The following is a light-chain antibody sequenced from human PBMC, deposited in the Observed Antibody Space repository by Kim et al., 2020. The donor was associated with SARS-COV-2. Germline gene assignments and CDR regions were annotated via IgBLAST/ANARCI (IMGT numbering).Light chain of an antibody. Sequence: PGKTVIISCNRSSGSIASNYVQWYQQRPGSSPTIVIYEDNQRFSGVPDRFSGSIDSSSNSASLTISGLKPEDEADYYCQSNDNNWVFGGGTQLTVL. J-gene: IGLJ3*02. V-gene: IGLV6-57*01. CDR2: EDN. CDR1: SGSIASNY. CDR3: QSNDNNWV.